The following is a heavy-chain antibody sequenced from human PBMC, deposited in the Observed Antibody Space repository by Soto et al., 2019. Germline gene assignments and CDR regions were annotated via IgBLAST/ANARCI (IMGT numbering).Heavy chain of an antibody. CDR3: AKVGYGDYGPDY. Sequence: QVQLVESGGGVVQPGRSLRLSCAATGFSFSSHGMHWVRQAPGKGLEWVTFISDDGRNKYYADSVKGRFTISRDNSKNTLYVQMNNLRGEDTAVYYCAKVGYGDYGPDYWGQGTLVTVSS. CDR1: GFSFSSHG. V-gene: IGHV3-30*18. CDR2: ISDDGRNK. D-gene: IGHD4-17*01. J-gene: IGHJ4*02.